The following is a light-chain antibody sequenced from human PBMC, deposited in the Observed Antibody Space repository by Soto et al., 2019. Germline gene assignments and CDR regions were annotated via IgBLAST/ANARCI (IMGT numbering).Light chain of an antibody. CDR3: QQYGSPRT. CDR1: QSVSSSY. Sequence: EIVLTQSPGTLSLSPGERATLSCRASQSVSSSYLAWYQQKPGQAPRLLIYGASSRATGIPDRFSGSGSGTDFTLTISRLEPEDFAVYYCQQYGSPRTFGQGTKVDNK. V-gene: IGKV3-20*01. J-gene: IGKJ1*01. CDR2: GAS.